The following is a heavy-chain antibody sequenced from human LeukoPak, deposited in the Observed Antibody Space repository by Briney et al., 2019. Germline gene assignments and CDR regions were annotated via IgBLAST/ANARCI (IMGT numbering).Heavy chain of an antibody. CDR2: ISYDGSN. Sequence: GGSLRLSCAASGFTFSSYGMHWVRQAPGKGLEWVALISYDGSNADSVKGRIIISRDNSKNIMNLQMNSLRTEDTAVYYCARQYYYGSGNGLDVWGQGTTVTVSS. CDR1: GFTFSSYG. J-gene: IGHJ6*02. V-gene: IGHV3-30*03. CDR3: ARQYYYGSGNGLDV. D-gene: IGHD3-10*01.